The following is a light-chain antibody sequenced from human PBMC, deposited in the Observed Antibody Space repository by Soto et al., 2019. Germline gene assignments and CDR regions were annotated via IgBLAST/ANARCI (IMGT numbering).Light chain of an antibody. J-gene: IGKJ4*01. Sequence: EIVLTQSPGTLSLSPGERATLSCRASQSISSSFLAWYQQKAGQAPRLLIYGASSRATGIPDRFSGSGSGTDFTITISRLEPEDFAVYYCQQYDSSPLTFGGGTKVEIK. CDR2: GAS. CDR1: QSISSSF. CDR3: QQYDSSPLT. V-gene: IGKV3-20*01.